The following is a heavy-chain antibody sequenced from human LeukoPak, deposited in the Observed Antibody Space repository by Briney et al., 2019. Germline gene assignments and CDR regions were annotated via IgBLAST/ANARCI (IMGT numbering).Heavy chain of an antibody. J-gene: IGHJ3*02. CDR3: AKATAPHLGYAFDI. V-gene: IGHV3-23*01. CDR1: GFTFSSYA. Sequence: GGSLRLSCAASGFTFSSYAMNWVRQAPGKGLEWVSAISGDGASTYYANSVKGRFTISRDNSKNTLYLQMSTLRAEDTAVYYCAKATAPHLGYAFDIWGQGTMVIVFS. D-gene: IGHD7-27*01. CDR2: ISGDGAST.